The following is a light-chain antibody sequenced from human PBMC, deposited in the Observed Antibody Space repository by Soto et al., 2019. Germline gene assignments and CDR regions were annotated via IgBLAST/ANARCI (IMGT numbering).Light chain of an antibody. CDR1: SSNIGNNY. V-gene: IGLV1-51*01. Sequence: QSVLTQPPSVSAAPGQKVTISCSGSSSNIGNNYVSWYQQLPGTAPKLLIYDNNERPSGIPDRFSGSKSGTSATLGITGLQTGDEADYYCGTWDGSLSAWVFGGGTKLTVL. CDR3: GTWDGSLSAWV. CDR2: DNN. J-gene: IGLJ3*02.